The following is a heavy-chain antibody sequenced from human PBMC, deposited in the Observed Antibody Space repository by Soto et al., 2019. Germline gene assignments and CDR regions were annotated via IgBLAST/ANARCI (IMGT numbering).Heavy chain of an antibody. Sequence: ASVKVSCKASGYSFTDYHIHWVRKAPGKGLEWLGRMNPKSGGTSTAQKFQGWVTMTTDTSISTASMELTRLTSDDTAIYYCARGDSTDCSNGVCSFFYNHDMDVWGQGTTVTVS. CDR2: MNPKSGGT. J-gene: IGHJ6*01. V-gene: IGHV1-2*04. D-gene: IGHD2-8*01. CDR3: ARGDSTDCSNGVCSFFYNHDMDV. CDR1: GYSFTDYH.